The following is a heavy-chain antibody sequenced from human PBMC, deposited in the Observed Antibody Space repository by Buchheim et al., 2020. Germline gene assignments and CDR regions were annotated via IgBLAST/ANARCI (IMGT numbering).Heavy chain of an antibody. J-gene: IGHJ6*03. D-gene: IGHD6-19*01. V-gene: IGHV3-30*18. CDR3: AKVGKGSGWYDYYYYYMDV. Sequence: QVQLVESGGGVVQPGRSLRLSCAASGCTFSSYGMHWVRQAPGKGLEWVAVISYDGSNKYYADSVKGRFTISRDNSKNTLYLQMNSLRAEDTAVYYCAKVGKGSGWYDYYYYYMDVWGKGTT. CDR1: GCTFSSYG. CDR2: ISYDGSNK.